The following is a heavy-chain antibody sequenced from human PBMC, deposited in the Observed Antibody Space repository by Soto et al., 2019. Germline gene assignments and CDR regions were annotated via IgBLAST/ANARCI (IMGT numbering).Heavy chain of an antibody. V-gene: IGHV1-8*01. CDR2: MNPGSGDT. D-gene: IGHD3-16*01. CDR1: GYSFTNND. J-gene: IGHJ5*02. Sequence: ASVKVSCKASGYSFTNNDVSWVRQATGQGLEWMGWMNPGSGDTGYAQKFQGRVTMTRDISIATAYMELSSLRSDDTAIYYCARMETFGSLNWFDPWGQGTLVTVAA. CDR3: ARMETFGSLNWFDP.